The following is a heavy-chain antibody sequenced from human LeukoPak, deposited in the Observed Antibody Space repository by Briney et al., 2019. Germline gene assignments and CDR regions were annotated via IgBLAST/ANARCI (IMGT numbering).Heavy chain of an antibody. CDR3: ATSPGYCSGGSCLRSVDY. V-gene: IGHV1-24*01. D-gene: IGHD2-15*01. CDR1: GYTLTELS. Sequence: GASVKVSCKVSGYTLTELSKHWVRQAPGKGLEWMGGFDPEDGETIYAQNFQGRVTMTEDTSTDTAYMELSSLRSEDTAVYYCATSPGYCSGGSCLRSVDYWGQGTLVTVSS. J-gene: IGHJ4*02. CDR2: FDPEDGET.